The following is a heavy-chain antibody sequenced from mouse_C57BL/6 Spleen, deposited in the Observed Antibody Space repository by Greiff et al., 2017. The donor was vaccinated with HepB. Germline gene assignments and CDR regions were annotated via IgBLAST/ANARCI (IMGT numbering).Heavy chain of an antibody. V-gene: IGHV1-69*01. CDR1: GYTFTSYW. CDR3: ARAGGRDGNFDY. Sequence: QVQLQQSGAELVMPGASVKLSCKASGYTFTSYWMHWVKQRPGQGLEWIGEIDPSDSYTNYNQKFKGKSTLTVDKSSSTAYMQLSSLTSEDSAVYYCARAGGRDGNFDYWGQGTTLTVSS. J-gene: IGHJ2*01. D-gene: IGHD1-1*01. CDR2: IDPSDSYT.